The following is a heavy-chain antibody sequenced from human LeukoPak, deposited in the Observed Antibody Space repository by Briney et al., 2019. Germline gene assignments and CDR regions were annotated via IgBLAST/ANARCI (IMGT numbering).Heavy chain of an antibody. CDR2: ISGSGGST. Sequence: GGSLRLSCAASGFTFSSYSMNWVRQAPGKGLEWVSAISGSGGSTYYADSVKGRFTISRDNSKNTLYLQMNSLRAEDTAVYYCAKRSCSSTSCYSGGDYYFDYWGQGTLVTVSS. CDR3: AKRSCSSTSCYSGGDYYFDY. J-gene: IGHJ4*02. CDR1: GFTFSSYS. D-gene: IGHD2-2*01. V-gene: IGHV3-23*01.